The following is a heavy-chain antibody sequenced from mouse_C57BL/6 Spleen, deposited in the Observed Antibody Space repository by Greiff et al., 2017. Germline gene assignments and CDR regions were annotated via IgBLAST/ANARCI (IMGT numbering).Heavy chain of an antibody. CDR3: ARNGDYDGYLDY. J-gene: IGHJ2*01. CDR1: GYTFTSYW. CDR2: IYPSDSET. V-gene: IGHV1-61*01. Sequence: VQLQQPGAELVRPGSSVKLSCKASGYTFTSYWMDWVKQRPGQGLEWIGNIYPSDSETHYNQKFKDKATLTVDKSSSTAYMQLSSLTSEDSAVYYCARNGDYDGYLDYWGQGTTLTVSS. D-gene: IGHD2-4*01.